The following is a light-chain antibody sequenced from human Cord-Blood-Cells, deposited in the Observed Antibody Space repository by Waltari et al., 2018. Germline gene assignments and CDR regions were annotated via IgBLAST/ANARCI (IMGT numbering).Light chain of an antibody. CDR1: SSDVGGYNY. CDR2: DVS. CDR3: CSYAGSSTFDVV. Sequence: QSALTQPRSVSGSPGQSVTISCTGTSSDVGGYNYVSWYQQHPGKAPKLMIYDVSKRPSGVPDRFSGSKSGNTASLTISGLQAEDEADYYCCSYAGSSTFDVVFGGGTKLTVL. V-gene: IGLV2-11*01. J-gene: IGLJ2*01.